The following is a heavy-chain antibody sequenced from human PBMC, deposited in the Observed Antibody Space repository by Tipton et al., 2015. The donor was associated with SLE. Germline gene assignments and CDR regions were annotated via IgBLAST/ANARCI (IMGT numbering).Heavy chain of an antibody. CDR3: AREGSPPGIAVAGLDY. CDR1: GGSFSGYY. CDR2: VHHSGST. Sequence: TLSLTCAVYGGSFSGYYWNWIRQPPGKGLEWIGEVHHSGSTNYNPSLKSRVTISVDTSKNQISLKLNPVTAADTAVYYCAREGSPPGIAVAGLDYWGHGSLVTVAS. D-gene: IGHD6-19*01. J-gene: IGHJ4*01. V-gene: IGHV4-34*01.